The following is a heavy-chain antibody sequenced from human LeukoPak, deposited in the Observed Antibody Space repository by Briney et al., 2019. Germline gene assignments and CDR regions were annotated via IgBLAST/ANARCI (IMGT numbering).Heavy chain of an antibody. J-gene: IGHJ4*02. V-gene: IGHV3-30*02. D-gene: IGHD3-3*01. CDR2: IRYDGSNK. CDR3: AKDLTYYADPSGY. CDR1: GFTFSSYG. Sequence: PGGSLRLSCAASGFTFSSYGMHWVRQAPGKGLEWVAFIRYDGSNKYYADSVKGRFTISRDNSKNTLYLQMNSLRAEDTAVYYCAKDLTYYADPSGYWGQGTLVTVSS.